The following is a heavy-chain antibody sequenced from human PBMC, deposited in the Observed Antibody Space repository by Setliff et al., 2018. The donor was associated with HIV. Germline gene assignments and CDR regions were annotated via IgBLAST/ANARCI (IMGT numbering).Heavy chain of an antibody. V-gene: IGHV4-34*01. CDR3: ARGGGFWSGQLDY. CDR1: GGSFSDHY. CDR2: INQSGIS. D-gene: IGHD3-3*01. Sequence: PSETLSLTCAVYGGSFSDHYWTWIRQPPGKGLEWIGEINQSGISNFNPSLKSRVTMPIDTPKNQFSLKLSSVTAADTAVYFCARGGGFWSGQLDYWGRGTLVT. J-gene: IGHJ4*02.